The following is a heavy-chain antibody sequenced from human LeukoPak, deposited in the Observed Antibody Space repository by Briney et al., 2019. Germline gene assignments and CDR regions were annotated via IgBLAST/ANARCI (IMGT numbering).Heavy chain of an antibody. CDR2: ISYDGSNK. CDR3: ARIPPRSSSWYYFDY. Sequence: GGSLRLSCAASGFTFSSYGMHWVRQAPGKGLEWVAVISYDGSNKYYADSVKGRFTISRDNSKNTLYLQMNSLRAEDTAVYYCARIPPRSSSWYYFDYWGQGTLVTVSS. J-gene: IGHJ4*02. V-gene: IGHV3-30*03. D-gene: IGHD6-13*01. CDR1: GFTFSSYG.